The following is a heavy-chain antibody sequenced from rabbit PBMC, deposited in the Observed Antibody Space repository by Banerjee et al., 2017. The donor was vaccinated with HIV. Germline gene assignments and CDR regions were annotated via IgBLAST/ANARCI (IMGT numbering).Heavy chain of an antibody. J-gene: IGHJ4*01. D-gene: IGHD6-1*01. CDR1: GFSFSSSYY. CDR3: ARSAGYDYARLGLNL. V-gene: IGHV1S40*01. Sequence: QTLEESGGDLVKPGASLTLTCTASGFSFSSSYYMCWVRQAPGKGLEWIACIYTGDGNTYYASWAKGRFTISKASSTTVTLQMTSLTAADTATYFCARSAGYDYARLGLNLWGPGTLVTVS. CDR2: IYTGDGNT.